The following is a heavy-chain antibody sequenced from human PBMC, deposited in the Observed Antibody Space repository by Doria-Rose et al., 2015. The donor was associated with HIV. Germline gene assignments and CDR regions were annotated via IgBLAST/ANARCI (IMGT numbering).Heavy chain of an antibody. CDR1: GASVSSRGYY. J-gene: IGHJ4*02. D-gene: IGHD3-3*01. CDR3: ARMGSYRELDY. CDR2: TYYTGTS. Sequence: VQLVESGPGLVKPSETLSLTCSVSGASVSSRGYYWNWIRQVPGKGLESLGYTYYTGTSDYSPSPKSRLNMAADTSKNQFSLKLSFVTVADTAVYHCARMGSYRELDYWGQGALVIVSA. V-gene: IGHV4-31*03.